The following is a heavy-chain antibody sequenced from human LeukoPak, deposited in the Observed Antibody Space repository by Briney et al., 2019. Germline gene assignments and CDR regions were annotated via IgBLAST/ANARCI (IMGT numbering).Heavy chain of an antibody. D-gene: IGHD6-13*01. J-gene: IGHJ5*02. Sequence: SSETLSLTCAVYGGSFSGYYWSWIRQPPGKGLEWIGEINHSGSTNYNPSLKSRVTISVDTSKNQFSLKLSSVTAADTAVYYCARGLLHPAAGTSWGQGTLVTVSS. CDR1: GGSFSGYY. CDR2: INHSGST. V-gene: IGHV4-34*01. CDR3: ARGLLHPAAGTS.